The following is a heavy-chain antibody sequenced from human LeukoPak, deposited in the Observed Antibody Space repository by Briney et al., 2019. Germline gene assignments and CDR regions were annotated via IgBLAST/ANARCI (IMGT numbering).Heavy chain of an antibody. CDR2: IKQDESEK. CDR1: GFTFSSYW. V-gene: IGHV3-7*01. J-gene: IGHJ4*02. Sequence: GGSLRLSCAASGFTFSSYWMSWVRQAPGKGLEWVANIKQDESEKYYVDSVKGRFTISRDNAKNSLYLQMNSLRAEDTAVYYCARVFVVTVYWAGFHYFDYWGQGTLVTVST. D-gene: IGHD2-21*02. CDR3: ARVFVVTVYWAGFHYFDY.